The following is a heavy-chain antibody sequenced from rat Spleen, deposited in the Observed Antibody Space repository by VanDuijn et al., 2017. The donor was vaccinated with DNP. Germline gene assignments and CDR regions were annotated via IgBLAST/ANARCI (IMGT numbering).Heavy chain of an antibody. CDR2: ISTGGGNT. CDR1: GFTFSNYD. CDR3: TTLYGGYPNWFAY. Sequence: EVQLVESGGGLVQPGRSMKLSCAASGFTFSNYDMAWVRQAPTKGLEWVASISTGGGNTYYRDSVKGRFTISRDNAKNTLYLQMDSLRSEDTATYYCTTLYGGYPNWFAYWGQGTLVTVSS. J-gene: IGHJ3*01. V-gene: IGHV5-25*01. D-gene: IGHD1-11*01.